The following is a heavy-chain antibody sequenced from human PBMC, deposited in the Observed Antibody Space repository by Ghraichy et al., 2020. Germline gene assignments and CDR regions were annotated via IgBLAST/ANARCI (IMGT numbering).Heavy chain of an antibody. V-gene: IGHV4-61*02. D-gene: IGHD4-17*01. J-gene: IGHJ4*02. CDR2: MHTSGTT. CDR1: GGSISSGAYY. CDR3: ARGFNTVPTTVSYFYDY. Sequence: SQTLSLTCTVSGGSISSGAYYWSWVRQPAGKGLEWIGRMHTSGTTNYNPSLKSRVPISVDTSKNQFSLNLNSVTAADTAVYYCARGFNTVPTTVSYFYDYWGQGTLVTVSS.